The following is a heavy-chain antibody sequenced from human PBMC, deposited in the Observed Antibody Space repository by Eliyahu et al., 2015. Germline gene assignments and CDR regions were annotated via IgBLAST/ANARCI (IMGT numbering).Heavy chain of an antibody. CDR1: GXXXSKYW. V-gene: IGHV3-7*01. Sequence: EVQLVESGGGLVQPGGSXRPSCAAXGXXXSKYWMTWVRQAPGKGLXWVAKIKQDGSEKQYVDSVKGRFTISRDNAKNSFYLQMNSLRAEDTAVYYCARQAFGDYAALDYWGQGTLVTVSS. J-gene: IGHJ4*02. CDR2: IKQDGSEK. D-gene: IGHD4-17*01. CDR3: ARQAFGDYAALDY.